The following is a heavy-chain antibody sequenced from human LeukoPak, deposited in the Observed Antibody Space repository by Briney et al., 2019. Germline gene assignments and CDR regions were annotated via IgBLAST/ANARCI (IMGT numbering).Heavy chain of an antibody. V-gene: IGHV4-34*03. CDR3: TSYYYDSSGYLSLFDY. CDR1: GGSFSGYY. J-gene: IGHJ4*02. D-gene: IGHD3-22*01. CDR2: INHSGST. Sequence: SETLSLTCAVYGGSFSGYYWSWIRQPPGKGLEWIGEINHSGSTNYNPSLKSRVTISVDTSKNQFSLKLSSVTAADTAVYYCTSYYYDSSGYLSLFDYWGQGTLVTVSS.